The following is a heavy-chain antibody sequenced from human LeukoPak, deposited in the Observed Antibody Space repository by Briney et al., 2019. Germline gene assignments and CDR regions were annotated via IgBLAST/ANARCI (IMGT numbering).Heavy chain of an antibody. CDR1: GFTFSSYW. D-gene: IGHD6-6*01. CDR2: IKQDGSEK. V-gene: IGHV3-7*04. CDR3: ARAYSTSGYYGMDV. J-gene: IGHJ6*02. Sequence: SGGSLRLSCAASGFTFSSYWMSWVRQAPGKGLEWVANIKQDGSEKYYVDSVKGRFTISRDNSKNTLYLQMNSLRAEDTAVYYCARAYSTSGYYGMDVWGQGTTVTVSS.